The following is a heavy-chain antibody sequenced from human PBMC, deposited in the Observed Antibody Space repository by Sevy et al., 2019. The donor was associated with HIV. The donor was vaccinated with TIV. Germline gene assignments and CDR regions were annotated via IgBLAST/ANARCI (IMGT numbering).Heavy chain of an antibody. CDR1: GFTLSSYA. CDR3: AKALVETEDKNEFDP. CDR2: ICISGADK. V-gene: IGHV3-23*01. Sequence: GGSLRLSCTASGFTLSSYAMSWVRQAPGKGLEWVSSICISGADKYYADSVKGRFTISRDNSQNRLYLQMNSLRAEDTALYYCAKALVETEDKNEFDPWGHGTLVTVSS. J-gene: IGHJ5*02. D-gene: IGHD2-8*02.